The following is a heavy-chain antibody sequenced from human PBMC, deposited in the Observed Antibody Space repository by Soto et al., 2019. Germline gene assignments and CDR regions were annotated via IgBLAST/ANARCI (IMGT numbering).Heavy chain of an antibody. J-gene: IGHJ3*02. CDR3: ARGLSRWNDGRGRAFDI. CDR2: IYYSGST. D-gene: IGHD1-1*01. V-gene: IGHV4-59*01. Sequence: SETLSLTCTVSGGSISSYYWSWIRQPPGKGLEWIGYIYYSGSTNYNPSLKSRVTISVDTSKNQFSLKLSSVTAADTAVYYCARGLSRWNDGRGRAFDIWGQGTMVTVSS. CDR1: GGSISSYY.